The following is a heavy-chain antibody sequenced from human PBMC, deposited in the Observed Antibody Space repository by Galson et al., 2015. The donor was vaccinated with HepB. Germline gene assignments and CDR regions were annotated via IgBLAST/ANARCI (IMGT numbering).Heavy chain of an antibody. Sequence: SLRLSCAASGFTFSSYAMSWVRQAPGKGLEWVSAISGSGGSTYYADSVKGRFTISRDNSKNTLYLQMNSLRAEDTAVYYCAKCGRQYKYSSGWYPLSHNYYYYYGMDVWGQGTTVTVSS. J-gene: IGHJ6*02. D-gene: IGHD6-19*01. CDR2: ISGSGGST. CDR3: AKCGRQYKYSSGWYPLSHNYYYYYGMDV. V-gene: IGHV3-23*01. CDR1: GFTFSSYA.